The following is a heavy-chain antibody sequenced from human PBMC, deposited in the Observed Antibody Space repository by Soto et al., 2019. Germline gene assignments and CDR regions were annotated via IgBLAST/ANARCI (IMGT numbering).Heavy chain of an antibody. Sequence: PGESLKISCKGSGYSFTSYWIGWVRQMPGKGLEWMGIIYPGDSDTRYSPSFQGQVTISADKSISTAYLQWSSLKASDTAMYYCASIAAAGTLSGWFDPWGQGTLVTVSS. CDR2: IYPGDSDT. D-gene: IGHD6-13*01. CDR1: GYSFTSYW. CDR3: ASIAAAGTLSGWFDP. V-gene: IGHV5-51*01. J-gene: IGHJ5*02.